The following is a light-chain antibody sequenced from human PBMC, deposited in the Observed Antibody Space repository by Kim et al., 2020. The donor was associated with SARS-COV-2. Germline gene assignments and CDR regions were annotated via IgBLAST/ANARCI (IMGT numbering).Light chain of an antibody. CDR1: QSISTW. CDR2: KAS. Sequence: DIQVTQSPSTLSASVGDRVTITCRASQSISTWLAWYQQKPGKAPKLLIYKASNLESGVPSRFSGSGSGTEFTLTISSLQPDDFATYYCHQYNTYSLTFGGGTKVEIK. J-gene: IGKJ4*01. CDR3: HQYNTYSLT. V-gene: IGKV1-5*03.